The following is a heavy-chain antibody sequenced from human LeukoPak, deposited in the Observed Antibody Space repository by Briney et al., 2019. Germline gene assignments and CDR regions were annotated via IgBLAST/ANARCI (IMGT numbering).Heavy chain of an antibody. J-gene: IGHJ4*02. CDR2: IYTSGST. Sequence: SETLSLTCTVSGGSISSYYRSWIRQPAGKGLEWIGRIYTSGSTNYNPSLKSRVTMSVDTSKNQFSLKLSSVTAADTAVYYCAGSLGYCTSNVCYLKYWGQGTLVTVSS. CDR3: AGSLGYCTSNVCYLKY. V-gene: IGHV4-4*07. D-gene: IGHD2-8*01. CDR1: GGSISSYY.